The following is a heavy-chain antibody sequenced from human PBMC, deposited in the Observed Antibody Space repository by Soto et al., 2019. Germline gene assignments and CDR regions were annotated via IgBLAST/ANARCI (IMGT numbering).Heavy chain of an antibody. CDR1: GGAFSSYA. D-gene: IGHD3-10*01. J-gene: IGHJ2*01. CDR2: NLPLFNIS. Sequence: QVQLVQSGAEVKKPGSSVKVSCKASGGAFSSYAISWVRQAPGQGLEWMGGNLPLFNISNYAQKFQGRVTNTAAYPKRKAHIVHSNVTSDDAAVYYCARRPLGYGSSYFDVWGRGTLITVAS. CDR3: ARRPLGYGSSYFDV. V-gene: IGHV1-69*17.